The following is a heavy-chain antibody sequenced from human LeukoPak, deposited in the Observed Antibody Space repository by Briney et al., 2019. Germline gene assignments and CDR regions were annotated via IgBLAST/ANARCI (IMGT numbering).Heavy chain of an antibody. CDR2: INPNRGGT. D-gene: IGHD3-22*01. CDR3: ARDGRYYYDSSGYYYVYDY. J-gene: IGHJ4*02. V-gene: IGHV1-2*02. CDR1: GYTFTGYY. Sequence: ASVKVSCKASGYTFTGYYMHWVRQAPGQGLEWMGWINPNRGGTNYAQKLQGRVTMTRDTSISTAYMELSRLRSDDTAVYYCARDGRYYYDSSGYYYVYDYWGQGTLVTVSS.